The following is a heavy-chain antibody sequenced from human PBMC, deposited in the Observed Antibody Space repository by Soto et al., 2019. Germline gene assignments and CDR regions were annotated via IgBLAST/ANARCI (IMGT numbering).Heavy chain of an antibody. V-gene: IGHV1-18*01. CDR2: ISAYNGNT. D-gene: IGHD3-3*01. CDR3: AREVEWLLSQGAFDI. CDR1: GYTFTSYG. Sequence: GASVKVSCKASGYTFTSYGISWVRQAPGQGLEWMGWISAYNGNTNYAQKLQGRVTMTTDTSTSTAYMELRSLRSDDTAVYYCAREVEWLLSQGAFDIWGKGTRGTVSS. J-gene: IGHJ3*02.